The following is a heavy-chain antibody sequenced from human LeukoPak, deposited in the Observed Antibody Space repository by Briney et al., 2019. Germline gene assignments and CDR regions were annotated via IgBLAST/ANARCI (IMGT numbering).Heavy chain of an antibody. J-gene: IGHJ6*02. CDR2: IYYSGST. Sequence: SETLSLTCTVSGGSISSYYWSWIRQPPRKGLEWIGYIYYSGSTNYNPSLKSRVTISVDTSKNQFSLKLSSVTAADTAVYYCAGGAAAGTYYYGMDVWGQGTTVTVSS. CDR1: GGSISSYY. CDR3: AGGAAAGTYYYGMDV. D-gene: IGHD6-13*01. V-gene: IGHV4-59*01.